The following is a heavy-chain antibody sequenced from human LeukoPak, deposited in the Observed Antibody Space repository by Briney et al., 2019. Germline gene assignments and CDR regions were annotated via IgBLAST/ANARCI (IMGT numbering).Heavy chain of an antibody. CDR1: GFTFSSYA. V-gene: IGHV3-53*04. J-gene: IGHJ6*02. D-gene: IGHD5-12*01. CDR3: ARSSGYDSSYGMDV. CDR2: IYSGGST. Sequence: GGSLRLSCAASGFTFSSYAMSWVRQAPGKGLEWVSVIYSGGSTYYADSVKGRFTISRHNSKNTLYLQMNSLRAEDTAVYYCARSSGYDSSYGMDVWGQGTTVTVSS.